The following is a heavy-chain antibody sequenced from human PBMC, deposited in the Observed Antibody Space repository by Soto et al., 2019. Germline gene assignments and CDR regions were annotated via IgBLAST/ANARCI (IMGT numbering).Heavy chain of an antibody. CDR3: AVAGTGNWFDP. V-gene: IGHV5-51*01. D-gene: IGHD6-19*01. CDR1: GYSFTSYW. CDR2: IYPGDSDT. J-gene: IGHJ5*02. Sequence: GECLRLSCKGSGYSFTSYWMGWVGQMPGKGLEWMGIIYPGDSDTRYSPSFQGQVTISADKSISTAYLQWSSLKASDTAMYYCAVAGTGNWFDPWGQGTLVTVYS.